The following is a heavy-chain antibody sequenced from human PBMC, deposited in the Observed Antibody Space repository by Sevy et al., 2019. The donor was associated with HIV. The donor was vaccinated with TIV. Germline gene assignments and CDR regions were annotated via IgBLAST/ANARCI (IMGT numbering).Heavy chain of an antibody. J-gene: IGHJ5*01. CDR3: TRVRGLLGWFDS. Sequence: GGSLRLSCAASGFTFSDYTIHWVRQAPGKGLEWVPVISYDGSRTSYADSVKGRFTISRDNSENTLFLQMNCLRAEDTAIYYCTRVRGLLGWFDSWGQGTLVTVSS. CDR2: ISYDGSRT. CDR1: GFTFSDYT. D-gene: IGHD3-10*01. V-gene: IGHV3-30*04.